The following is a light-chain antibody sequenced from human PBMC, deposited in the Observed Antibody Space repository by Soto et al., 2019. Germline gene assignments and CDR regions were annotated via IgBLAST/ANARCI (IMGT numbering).Light chain of an antibody. V-gene: IGLV2-14*01. J-gene: IGLJ1*01. CDR1: SSDVGAYNR. Sequence: QAVLTQPASLSGSPGQSISISCTGTSSDVGAYNRVSWYQQHPGKAPKLMIYDVSSRPSGVSNRFSGSKSGNTASLTISGLQAEDEADYYCNSFTSDSAYVFGTGTKVTVL. CDR3: NSFTSDSAYV. CDR2: DVS.